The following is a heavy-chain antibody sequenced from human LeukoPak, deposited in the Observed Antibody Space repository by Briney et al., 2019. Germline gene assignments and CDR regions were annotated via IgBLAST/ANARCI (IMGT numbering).Heavy chain of an antibody. CDR1: GGSISPYY. Sequence: SETLSLTCTVSGGSISPYYWSWIRQPPGKGLERIGYIYYSGTTNYNPSLKSRVTISVDTSKNQFSLKLSSVTAADTAVYYCARETAHYYDTSRGWFDPWGQGTLVTVSS. D-gene: IGHD3-22*01. CDR3: ARETAHYYDTSRGWFDP. CDR2: IYYSGTT. V-gene: IGHV4-59*01. J-gene: IGHJ5*02.